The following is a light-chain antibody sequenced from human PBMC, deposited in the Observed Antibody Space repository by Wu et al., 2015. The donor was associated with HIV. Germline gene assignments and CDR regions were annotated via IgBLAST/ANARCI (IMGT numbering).Light chain of an antibody. J-gene: IGKJ4*01. V-gene: IGKV3-20*01. Sequence: EIVMTLSPATLSVSPGERATLSCRASESVRNNLAWYQQKPGQAPRLLIYGSSSRATGIPDRFSGSGSGTDFTLTVSRLEPEDFAVYYCQQYDSSPLTFGGGTKVEIK. CDR2: GSS. CDR1: ESVRNN. CDR3: QQYDSSPLT.